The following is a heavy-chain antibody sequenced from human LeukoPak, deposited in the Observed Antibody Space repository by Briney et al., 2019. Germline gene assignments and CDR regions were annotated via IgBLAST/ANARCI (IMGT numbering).Heavy chain of an antibody. V-gene: IGHV3-23*01. CDR3: ATYLGYCSSTSCDRWFDP. Sequence: GGSLRLSCAASGFTFSSYAMSWVRQAPGKGLEWVSAISGSGGSTYYADSVKGRFTISRDNSKNTLYLQMNSLRAEDTAVYYCATYLGYCSSTSCDRWFDPWGQGTLVTVSS. CDR2: ISGSGGST. J-gene: IGHJ5*02. CDR1: GFTFSSYA. D-gene: IGHD2-2*01.